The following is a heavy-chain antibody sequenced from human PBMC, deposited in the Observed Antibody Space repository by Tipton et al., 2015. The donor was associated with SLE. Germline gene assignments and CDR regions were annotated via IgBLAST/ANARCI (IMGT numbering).Heavy chain of an antibody. Sequence: TLSLTCNVSGGSISNLYWSWIRQPPGKPLEWIGYVYYGGSTNYNPSLKSRVTVSVDKSKNQISLRLTSVTAADTAMYYCARGPDYSNYYFYRMDVWGRGTTVTVSS. CDR2: VYYGGST. D-gene: IGHD4-11*01. J-gene: IGHJ6*02. CDR1: GGSISNLY. V-gene: IGHV4-59*11. CDR3: ARGPDYSNYYFYRMDV.